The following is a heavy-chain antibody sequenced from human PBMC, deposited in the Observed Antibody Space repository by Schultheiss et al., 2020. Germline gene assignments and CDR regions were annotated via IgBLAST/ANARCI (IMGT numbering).Heavy chain of an antibody. J-gene: IGHJ4*02. V-gene: IGHV3-23*01. CDR1: GFTFSSYG. D-gene: IGHD4-17*01. CDR2: ISGSGGST. Sequence: GGSLRLSCAASGFTFSSYGMSWVRQAPGKGLEWVSVISGSGGSTYYADSVKGRFTISRDKSKNTLYLQMNSLRAEDTSVYYCAKVYYGDYGAFDYWGKGTLVTVSS. CDR3: AKVYYGDYGAFDY.